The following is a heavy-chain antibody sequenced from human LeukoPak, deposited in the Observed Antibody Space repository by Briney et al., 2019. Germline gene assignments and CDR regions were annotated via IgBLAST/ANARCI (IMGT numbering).Heavy chain of an antibody. J-gene: IGHJ4*02. D-gene: IGHD5-24*01. CDR3: ARGREEIFDY. V-gene: IGHV4-34*01. Sequence: SETLSLTCTVSGGSISSYYWSWIRQPPGKGLEWIGEINHSGSTNYNPSLKSRVTISVDTSKNQFSLQLNSVTPEDTAVYYCARGREEIFDYWGQGTLVTVSS. CDR2: INHSGST. CDR1: GGSISSYY.